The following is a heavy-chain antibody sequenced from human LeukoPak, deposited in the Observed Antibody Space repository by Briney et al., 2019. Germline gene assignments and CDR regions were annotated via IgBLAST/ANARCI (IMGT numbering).Heavy chain of an antibody. V-gene: IGHV4-4*07. Sequence: SETLSLTCTVSGGSISSYYWSWIRQPAGKGLEWIGRIYTSGSTNYNPSLKSRVTMSVDTSKNRFSLKLSSVTAADTAVYYCARDRLDTAMVTPFDYWGQGTLVTVSS. J-gene: IGHJ4*02. CDR2: IYTSGST. D-gene: IGHD5-18*01. CDR1: GGSISSYY. CDR3: ARDRLDTAMVTPFDY.